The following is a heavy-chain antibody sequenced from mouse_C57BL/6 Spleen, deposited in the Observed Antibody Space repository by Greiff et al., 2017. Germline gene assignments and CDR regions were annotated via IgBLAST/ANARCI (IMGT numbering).Heavy chain of an antibody. V-gene: IGHV1-64*01. Sequence: QVQLQQSGAELVKPGASVKLSCKASGYTFTSYWMHWVKQRPGQGLEWIGMIHPNSGSTNYNEKFKSKATLTVDKSSSTAYMQLSSLTSEDSAVYYCARAATVVVNWYFDVWGTGTTVTVSS. CDR3: ARAATVVVNWYFDV. CDR1: GYTFTSYW. D-gene: IGHD1-1*01. CDR2: IHPNSGST. J-gene: IGHJ1*03.